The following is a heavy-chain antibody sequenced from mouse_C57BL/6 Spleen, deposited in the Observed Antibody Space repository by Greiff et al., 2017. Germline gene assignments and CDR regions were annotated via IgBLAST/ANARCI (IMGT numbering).Heavy chain of an antibody. CDR3: ARGVYGSMGWNY. CDR1: GYTFTSYW. Sequence: QVQLQQSGAELVKPGASVKLSCKASGYTFTSYWMQWVKQRPGRGLEWIGEIDPSDSYTNYNQKFKGKATLTVDTSSSTAYMQLSSLTSEDSSVYYCARGVYGSMGWNYWGQGTTLTVSS. J-gene: IGHJ2*01. V-gene: IGHV1-50*01. D-gene: IGHD1-1*02. CDR2: IDPSDSYT.